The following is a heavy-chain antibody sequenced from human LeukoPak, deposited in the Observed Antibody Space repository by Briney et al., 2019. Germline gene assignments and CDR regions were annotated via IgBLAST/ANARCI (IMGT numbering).Heavy chain of an antibody. D-gene: IGHD1-7*01. J-gene: IGHJ4*02. V-gene: IGHV3-30*04. CDR2: ISYDGSNK. CDR3: ARDENNWNYPPNFDY. Sequence: GRSLRLSCAASGFTFSSYAMHWVRQAPGKGLEWVAVISYDGSNKYYADSVKGRFTISRDNSKNTLYLQMNSLRAEDTAVYYCARDENNWNYPPNFDYWGQGTLVTVSS. CDR1: GFTFSSYA.